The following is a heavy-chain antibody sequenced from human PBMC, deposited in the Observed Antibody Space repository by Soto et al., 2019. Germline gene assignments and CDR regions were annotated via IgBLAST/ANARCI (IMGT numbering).Heavy chain of an antibody. CDR1: GGTFSSYA. CDR2: IIPIFGTA. CDR3: AREVYGGNHCYYGMDV. Sequence: GASVKVSCKASGGTFSSYAISWVRQAPGQGLEWMGGIIPIFGTANYAQKFQGRVTITADESTSTAYMELSSLRSEDTAVYYCAREVYGGNHCYYGMDVWGQGTTVTVSS. D-gene: IGHD2-15*01. V-gene: IGHV1-69*13. J-gene: IGHJ6*02.